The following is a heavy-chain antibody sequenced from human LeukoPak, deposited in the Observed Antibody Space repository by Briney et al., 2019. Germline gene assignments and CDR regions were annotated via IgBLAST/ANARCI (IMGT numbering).Heavy chain of an antibody. J-gene: IGHJ5*02. CDR3: ARYTRYCIGSNCYNNNWFDP. CDR2: INPNSGGT. Sequence: GASVNVSFKTSVYTFTDYYVHWVRQAPGQGLEWMGWINPNSGGTNYAQKFQGRVTMTRDTSISTAYMDLNRLTSDDTAVYYCARYTRYCIGSNCYNNNWFDPWGQGTLVTVSS. V-gene: IGHV1-2*02. CDR1: VYTFTDYY. D-gene: IGHD2-15*01.